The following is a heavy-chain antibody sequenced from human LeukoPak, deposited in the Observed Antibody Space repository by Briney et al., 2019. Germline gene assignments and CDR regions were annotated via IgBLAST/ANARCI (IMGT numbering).Heavy chain of an antibody. V-gene: IGHV1-2*02. CDR1: GYTFTGYY. CDR2: INPNSGGT. CDR3: ARAAHIVVVVAAPFDP. Sequence: ASVKVSCKASGYTFTGYYMHWVRQAPGQGLEWMGWINPNSGGTNYAQKFQGRVTMTRDTSISTAYMELSRLRSDDTAVYYCARAAHIVVVVAAPFDPWGQGTLVTVSS. D-gene: IGHD2-15*01. J-gene: IGHJ5*02.